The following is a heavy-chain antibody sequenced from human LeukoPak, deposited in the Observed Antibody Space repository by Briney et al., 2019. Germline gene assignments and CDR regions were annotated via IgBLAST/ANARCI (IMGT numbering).Heavy chain of an antibody. V-gene: IGHV3-30-3*01. Sequence: PGGSLRLSCAASGFTFSSYVMHWVRQAPGKGLEWVALISYDGTNKDHADSVKGRFTISTDNSKNTVYLQMNSLRAEDTAVYYCARGWSVGVVIRTLDFWGQGTLVTISS. J-gene: IGHJ4*02. CDR1: GFTFSSYV. D-gene: IGHD3-3*01. CDR2: ISYDGTNK. CDR3: ARGWSVGVVIRTLDF.